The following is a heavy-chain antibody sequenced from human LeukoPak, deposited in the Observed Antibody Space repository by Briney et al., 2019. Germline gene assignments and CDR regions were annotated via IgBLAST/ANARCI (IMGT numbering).Heavy chain of an antibody. J-gene: IGHJ4*02. CDR1: GFTFSSFA. Sequence: GGSLRLSCAASGFTFSSFAMSWVRQAPGKGLEWVSAISGSGGSTYYADSVKGRFTISRDNSKNTLYLQMNSLRAEDTAVYYCAKDRLFIAVAGTSDYWGQGTLVTVSS. V-gene: IGHV3-23*01. CDR2: ISGSGGST. CDR3: AKDRLFIAVAGTSDY. D-gene: IGHD6-19*01.